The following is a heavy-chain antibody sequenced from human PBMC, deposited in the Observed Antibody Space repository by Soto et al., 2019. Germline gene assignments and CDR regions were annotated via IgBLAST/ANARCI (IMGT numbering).Heavy chain of an antibody. Sequence: PSETLSLTCTVSGGSISSGGYYWSWIRQHPGKGLEWIGYIYYSGSTYYNPSLKSRVTISVDTPKNQFSLKLSSVTAADTAVYYCARVYDSSGYYSINWFDPWGQGTLVTVSS. CDR2: IYYSGST. D-gene: IGHD3-22*01. CDR3: ARVYDSSGYYSINWFDP. CDR1: GGSISSGGYY. V-gene: IGHV4-31*03. J-gene: IGHJ5*02.